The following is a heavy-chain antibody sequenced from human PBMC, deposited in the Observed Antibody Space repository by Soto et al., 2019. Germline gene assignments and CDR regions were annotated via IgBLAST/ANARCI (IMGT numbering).Heavy chain of an antibody. CDR2: ISSSSSYI. CDR1: GFTFSSYS. J-gene: IGHJ5*02. CDR3: ARENYGRAFQNWFDP. V-gene: IGHV3-21*01. D-gene: IGHD4-17*01. Sequence: GGSLRLSCAASGFTFSSYSMNWVRQAPGKGLEWVSSISSSSSYIYYADSVKGRFTISRDNAKNSLYLQMNSLRAEDTAVYYCARENYGRAFQNWFDPWGQGTLVTVSS.